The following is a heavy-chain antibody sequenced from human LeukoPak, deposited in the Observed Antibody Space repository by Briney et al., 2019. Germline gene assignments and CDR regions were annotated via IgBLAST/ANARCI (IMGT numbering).Heavy chain of an antibody. CDR3: ARQIYCGGDCYDYFDY. D-gene: IGHD2-21*02. CDR2: ISGSGGST. V-gene: IGHV3-23*01. Sequence: GGSLRPSCAASGFTFSSYAMSWVRQAPGKGLEWVSAISGSGGSTYYADSVKGRFTISRDNSKNTLYLQMNSLRAEDTAVYYCARQIYCGGDCYDYFDYWGQGTLVTVSS. J-gene: IGHJ4*02. CDR1: GFTFSSYA.